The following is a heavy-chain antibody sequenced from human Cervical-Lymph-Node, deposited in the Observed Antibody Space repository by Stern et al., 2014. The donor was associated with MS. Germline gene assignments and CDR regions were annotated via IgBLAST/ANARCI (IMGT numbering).Heavy chain of an antibody. CDR1: GGTLNNYA. J-gene: IGHJ4*02. Sequence: DQLVESGAEVKKPGSSVKVSCKASGGTLNNYAVSWVRQAPGQGLEWIGKIIPFLGIANYAHKVQGRVTLTAAATTSYMEVSSLRSDDTAVYYCARSPDLYDSSGYYFDWGQGTLVTVSS. CDR2: IIPFLGIA. CDR3: ARSPDLYDSSGYYFD. V-gene: IGHV1-69*04. D-gene: IGHD3-22*01.